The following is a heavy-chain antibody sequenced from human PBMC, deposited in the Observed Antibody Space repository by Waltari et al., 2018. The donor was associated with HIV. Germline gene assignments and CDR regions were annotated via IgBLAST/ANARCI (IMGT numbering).Heavy chain of an antibody. J-gene: IGHJ4*02. CDR2: INPNRGGT. Sequence: QVQLVQSGAEVKKPGASVKVSCKASGYTFTGYYMHWVRQAPGQGLEWMRWINPNRGGTNYAQKFQGWVTMTRDTSISTAYMELSRLRSDDTAVYYCASGYSGYDSFDYWGQGTLVTVSS. CDR1: GYTFTGYY. D-gene: IGHD5-12*01. CDR3: ASGYSGYDSFDY. V-gene: IGHV1-2*04.